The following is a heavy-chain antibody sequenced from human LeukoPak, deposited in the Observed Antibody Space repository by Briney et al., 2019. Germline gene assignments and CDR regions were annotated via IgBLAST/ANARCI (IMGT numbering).Heavy chain of an antibody. CDR3: ARDSGSYFVAFDI. CDR1: GGSISSHY. CDR2: IHYSGST. D-gene: IGHD1-26*01. Sequence: SETPSLTCTVSGGSISSHYWSWIRQPPGKGLEWIGYIHYSGSTNYNPSLKSRVTISVDTSKNQFSLKLSSVTAADTAVYYCARDSGSYFVAFDIWGQGTMVTVSS. J-gene: IGHJ3*02. V-gene: IGHV4-59*11.